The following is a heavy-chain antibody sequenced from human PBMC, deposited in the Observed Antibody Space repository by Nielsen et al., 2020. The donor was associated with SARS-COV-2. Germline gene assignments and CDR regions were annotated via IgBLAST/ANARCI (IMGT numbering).Heavy chain of an antibody. CDR1: GFAFNTYT. CDR2: ISGDGSST. D-gene: IGHD1-26*01. J-gene: IGHJ3*02. Sequence: GESLKISCAASGFAFNTYTMHWVRQRPGKGLVWVSRISGDGSSTTYADFVKGRFTISRDNAKNTLYLQMNSLRAEDTAVYYCARAELPFDAFDIWGQGTMVTVSS. CDR3: ARAELPFDAFDI. V-gene: IGHV3-74*01.